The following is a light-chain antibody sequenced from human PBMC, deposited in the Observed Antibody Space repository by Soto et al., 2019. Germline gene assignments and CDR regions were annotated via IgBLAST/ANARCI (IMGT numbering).Light chain of an antibody. CDR2: ITS. Sequence: EIVLTQSPGTLSLSPGERATLSCRASQSVSSNYLAWYQQKPGQAPRLLIYITSNRATGVPDRFSDSGSGTDFTLTISRLEPEDFAVYYCHQYGGSPGTFGQGTKVEVK. CDR3: HQYGGSPGT. CDR1: QSVSSNY. V-gene: IGKV3-20*01. J-gene: IGKJ1*01.